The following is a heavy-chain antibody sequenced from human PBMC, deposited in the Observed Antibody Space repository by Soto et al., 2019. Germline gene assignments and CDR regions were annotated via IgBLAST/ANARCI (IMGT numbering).Heavy chain of an antibody. CDR3: VRHSGRTFGD. D-gene: IGHD6-19*01. J-gene: IGHJ4*02. Sequence: QVQLQESGPGLVKPSETLSLTCGVSGDSVSNTNWWSWVRLPPGKGLEGMGEIGHDGGTKYSPSLNSRVTISLDKSNNHFSLRLFSVTAADTALYYCVRHSGRTFGDWGQGTLVTVSS. CDR1: GDSVSNTNW. V-gene: IGHV4-4*02. CDR2: IGHDGGT.